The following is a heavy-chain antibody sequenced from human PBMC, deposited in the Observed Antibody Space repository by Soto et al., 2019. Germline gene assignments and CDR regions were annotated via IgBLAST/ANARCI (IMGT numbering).Heavy chain of an antibody. D-gene: IGHD3-10*01. V-gene: IGHV4-30-2*01. CDR1: GGSISSGGYS. Sequence: PSETLSLTCAVSGGSISSGGYSWSWIRQPPGKGLEWIGYIYHSGSTYYNPSLKSRVTISVDRSKNTVYLQMNSLRAEDTAVYYCARLGPYASGTYSFRHNRFDPWGQGTLVTVSS. J-gene: IGHJ5*02. CDR2: IYHSGST. CDR3: ARLGPYASGTYSFRHNRFDP.